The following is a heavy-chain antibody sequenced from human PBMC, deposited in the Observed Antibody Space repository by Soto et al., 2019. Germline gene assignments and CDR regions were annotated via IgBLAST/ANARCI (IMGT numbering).Heavy chain of an antibody. Sequence: GGSLRLSCAASGFAVSSNFMSWVRQAPGKGLEWVAVISNDGSNKYYADSVKGRFTISRDNSKNMLYLQMDSLRAEDTAIYYCAKTTLVTHYYYYYGMDVWGQGTTVTVSS. CDR1: GFAVSSNF. D-gene: IGHD6-13*01. V-gene: IGHV3-30*18. J-gene: IGHJ6*02. CDR2: ISNDGSNK. CDR3: AKTTLVTHYYYYYGMDV.